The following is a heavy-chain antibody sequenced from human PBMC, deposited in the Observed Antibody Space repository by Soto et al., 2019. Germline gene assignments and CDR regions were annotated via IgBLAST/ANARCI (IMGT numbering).Heavy chain of an antibody. J-gene: IGHJ4*02. Sequence: SETLSLTCAVYGGSFSGYDWTWIRQPPGTGLEWIGEINHSGSTNYNPSLKSRVTISVDRSKNQFSLKLSSVTAADTAVYYCAAGGGLPRYYWGQGTLVTVSS. V-gene: IGHV4-34*01. CDR1: GGSFSGYD. CDR3: AAGGGLPRYY. D-gene: IGHD5-12*01. CDR2: INHSGST.